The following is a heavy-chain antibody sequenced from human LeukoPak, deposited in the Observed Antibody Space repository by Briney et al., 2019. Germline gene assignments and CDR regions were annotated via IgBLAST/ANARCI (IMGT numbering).Heavy chain of an antibody. D-gene: IGHD1-20*01. CDR3: ARDRGRYNWNDGSYYYYMDV. J-gene: IGHJ6*03. CDR1: GFTFSSHE. Sequence: PGGSLRLSCAASGFTFSSHEMNWVRQAPGKGLEWVSYISSSGSTIYYADSVKGRFTISRDNAKNSLYLQMNSLRAEDTAVYYCARDRGRYNWNDGSYYYYMDVWGKGTTVTVSS. CDR2: ISSSGSTI. V-gene: IGHV3-48*03.